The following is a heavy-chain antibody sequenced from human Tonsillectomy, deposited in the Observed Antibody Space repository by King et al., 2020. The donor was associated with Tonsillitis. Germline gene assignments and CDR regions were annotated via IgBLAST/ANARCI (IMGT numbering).Heavy chain of an antibody. CDR2: INAGNGHT. D-gene: IGHD2-2*01. CDR1: GYTFTRSA. J-gene: IGHJ6*03. Sequence: QLVQSGAEVKKPGASVNVSCKASGYTFTRSAMHWVRQAPGQRLEWMGWINAGNGHTKYSQKFQGRVTITRDTSASTAYMELSSLKSEYTAVYYCARTYCDSTSCYYNYYYMDGWGRGTTVTVSS. CDR3: ARTYCDSTSCYYNYYYMDG. V-gene: IGHV1-3*01.